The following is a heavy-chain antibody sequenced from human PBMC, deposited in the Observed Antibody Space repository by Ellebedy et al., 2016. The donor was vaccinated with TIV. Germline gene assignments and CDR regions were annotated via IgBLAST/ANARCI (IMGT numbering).Heavy chain of an antibody. J-gene: IGHJ5*02. V-gene: IGHV3-30-3*01. D-gene: IGHD1-26*01. CDR2: ISYDGNSQ. Sequence: GESLKISCEASGFTFGSYWMSWVRQAPGKGLEWVAVISYDGNSQYYADSVKGRFTLSRDNSKNMVYLQMNSLGAEDTAIYYCASKAGVTTGDWFGPWGQGTLVTVSS. CDR3: ASKAGVTTGDWFGP. CDR1: GFTFGSYW.